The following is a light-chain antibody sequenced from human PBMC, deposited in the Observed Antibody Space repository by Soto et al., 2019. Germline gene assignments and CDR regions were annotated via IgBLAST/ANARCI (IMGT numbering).Light chain of an antibody. CDR1: QSVSSN. Sequence: EIVMTQSPATLSVSPGERATLSCRASQSVSSNLAWYQQKPGQAPRLLIFAASSRASGIPDRFSGSGSGTDFTLTISRLEPEDFALFYCQQYNNWPRTFGQGTKVDIK. CDR3: QQYNNWPRT. V-gene: IGKV3D-15*01. CDR2: AAS. J-gene: IGKJ1*01.